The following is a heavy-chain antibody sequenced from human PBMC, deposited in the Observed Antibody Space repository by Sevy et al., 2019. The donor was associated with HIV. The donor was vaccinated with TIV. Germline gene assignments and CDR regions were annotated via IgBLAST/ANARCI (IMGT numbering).Heavy chain of an antibody. J-gene: IGHJ4*02. CDR2: IKSEGDGGTT. D-gene: IGHD6-19*01. CDR3: TIDRGIAVRSIFDS. Sequence: GGSLRLSCAVSGLTVSSARMSWVRQAPGSGLEWLGRIKSEGDGGTTAYAARLEGRFTISRDNSKNRLYLQVNSLKTEDSAMYYCTIDRGIAVRSIFDSWGQGTLVTVSS. CDR1: GLTVSSAR. V-gene: IGHV3-15*01.